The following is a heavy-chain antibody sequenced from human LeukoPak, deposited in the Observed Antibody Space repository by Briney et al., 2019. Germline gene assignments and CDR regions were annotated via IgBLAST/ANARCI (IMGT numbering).Heavy chain of an antibody. J-gene: IGHJ4*02. D-gene: IGHD3-10*01. CDR3: ARGALLWFGDRMEYYFDY. CDR1: SGSITNYY. V-gene: IGHV4-59*01. CDR2: IYYSGNT. Sequence: SETLSLTCTVSSGSITNYYWSWIRQPPGKGLEWIRFIYYSGNTNYNPSLKSRVTISVDTSKNQFSLKLSSMTAADTAVYYCARGALLWFGDRMEYYFDYWGQGTLLTVSS.